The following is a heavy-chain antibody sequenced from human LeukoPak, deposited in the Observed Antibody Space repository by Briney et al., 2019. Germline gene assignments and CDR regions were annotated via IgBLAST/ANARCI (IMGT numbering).Heavy chain of an antibody. CDR2: MYHSGST. CDR3: ARGEMRYCTGGSCYDY. J-gene: IGHJ4*02. CDR1: GYSISSGHY. V-gene: IGHV4-38-2*02. D-gene: IGHD2-15*01. Sequence: SETLSLTCTVSGYSISSGHYWGWIRQPPGKGLEWIGSMYHSGSTYYNPPLKSRVTISEDTSKNQFSLKLRSVTAADTAVYYCARGEMRYCTGGSCYDYWGQGTLVTVSS.